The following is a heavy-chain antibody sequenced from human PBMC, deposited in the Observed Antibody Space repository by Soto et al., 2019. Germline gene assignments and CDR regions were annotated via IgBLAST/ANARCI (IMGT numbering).Heavy chain of an antibody. CDR2: IYPSVSS. D-gene: IGHD1-1*01. CDR1: GFAISRGYY. CDR3: AREKVGTTFFDN. J-gene: IGHJ4*02. V-gene: IGHV4-38-2*02. Sequence: SETLSLTCNVSGFAISRGYYWSWVRQPPGKGLEWIGSIYPSVSSYHNPSLESRLTLSIDTSKNQFTLKLASATAADTALYYCAREKVGTTFFDNWGQGTQVTVSS.